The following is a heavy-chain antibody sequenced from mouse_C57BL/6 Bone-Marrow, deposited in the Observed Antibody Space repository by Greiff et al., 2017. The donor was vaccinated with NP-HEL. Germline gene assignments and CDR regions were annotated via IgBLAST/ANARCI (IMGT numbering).Heavy chain of an antibody. V-gene: IGHV5-15*01. CDR1: GFTFSDYG. CDR3: ARYYYGSSYVDY. CDR2: ISNLAYSI. D-gene: IGHD1-1*01. Sequence: EVKLMESGGGLVQPGGSLKLSCAASGFTFSDYGMAWVRQAPRKGPEWVAFISNLAYSIYYADTVTGRFTISRENAKNTLYLEMSSLRSEDTAMYYCARYYYGSSYVDYWGQGTSVTVSS. J-gene: IGHJ4*01.